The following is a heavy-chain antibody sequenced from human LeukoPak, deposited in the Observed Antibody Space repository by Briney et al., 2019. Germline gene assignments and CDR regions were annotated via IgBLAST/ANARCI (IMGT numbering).Heavy chain of an antibody. CDR2: INPNSGGT. CDR3: ARYSGYDEPFEY. Sequence: ASVKVSCKASGYTFTLYYMHWVRQAPGQGLEWMGWINPNSGGTSYAQKFQGRVTMTRDTSVTTAYMELSRLRSDDTAVYYCARYSGYDEPFEYWGQGTLVTVSS. J-gene: IGHJ4*02. D-gene: IGHD5-12*01. V-gene: IGHV1-2*02. CDR1: GYTFTLYY.